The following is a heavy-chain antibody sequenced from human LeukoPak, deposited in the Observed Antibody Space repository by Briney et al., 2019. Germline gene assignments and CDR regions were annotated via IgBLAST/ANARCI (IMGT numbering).Heavy chain of an antibody. J-gene: IGHJ4*02. D-gene: IGHD3-22*01. V-gene: IGHV3-30*18. CDR3: AKETLSYYYDSSGYLSSLGY. CDR1: GFTFSSYG. CDR2: ISYDGSNK. Sequence: PGGSLRLSCAASGFTFSSYGMHWVRQAPGKGLEWVAVISYDGSNKYYADSVKGRFTISRDNSKNTLYLQMNSLRAEDTAVYYCAKETLSYYYDSSGYLSSLGYWGQGTLVTVSS.